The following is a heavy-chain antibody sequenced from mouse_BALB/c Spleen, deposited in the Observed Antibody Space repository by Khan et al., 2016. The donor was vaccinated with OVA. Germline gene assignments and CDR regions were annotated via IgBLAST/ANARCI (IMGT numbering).Heavy chain of an antibody. CDR2: ISYSGST. J-gene: IGHJ4*01. D-gene: IGHD1-1*01. CDR3: ARKNYYGYAVDY. V-gene: IGHV3-2*02. CDR1: GYSITTNYA. Sequence: EVQLQESGPGLVKPSQSLSLTCTVTGYSITTNYAWDWIRQFPENKLEWMGYISYSGSTSYNQSLKSRISITRDTSKNQFFLQLNSVTTEDTATYYCARKNYYGYAVDYWGQGTSVTVSS.